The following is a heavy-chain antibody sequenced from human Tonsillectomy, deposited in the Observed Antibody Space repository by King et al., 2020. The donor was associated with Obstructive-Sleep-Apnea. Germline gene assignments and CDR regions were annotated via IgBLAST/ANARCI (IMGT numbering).Heavy chain of an antibody. CDR3: ARDGGEGLWYEDYYYYGMDV. CDR2: ISYDGSNK. D-gene: IGHD5-18*01. CDR1: GFTFSSYA. V-gene: IGHV3-30-3*01. J-gene: IGHJ6*02. Sequence: QLVQSGGGVVQPGRSLRLSCAASGFTFSSYAMHWVRQAPGKGLEWVAVISYDGSNKYYADSVKGRFTISRVNSKNTLYLQMNSLRAEDTAVYYCARDGGEGLWYEDYYYYGMDVWGQGTTVTVSS.